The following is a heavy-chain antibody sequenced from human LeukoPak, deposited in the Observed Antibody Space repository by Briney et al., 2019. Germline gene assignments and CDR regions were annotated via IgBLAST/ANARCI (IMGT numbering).Heavy chain of an antibody. Sequence: PSETLSLTCTVSGGSISSSNYYWGWIRQPPGQGLEWIGSIYYTGITYYNSSHKSRVIISIDTPKNQFSLKLSAVTAADTAVYYCATRYSSGWYVNWFDPWGQGTLVTVSS. CDR2: IYYTGIT. J-gene: IGHJ5*02. CDR3: ATRYSSGWYVNWFDP. D-gene: IGHD6-19*01. CDR1: GGSISSSNYY. V-gene: IGHV4-39*01.